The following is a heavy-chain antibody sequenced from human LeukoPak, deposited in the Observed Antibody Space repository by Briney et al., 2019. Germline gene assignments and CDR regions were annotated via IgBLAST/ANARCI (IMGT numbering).Heavy chain of an antibody. CDR2: IRNESFRGTT. V-gene: IGHV3-49*04. Sequence: PGPSLRPSLTRVEPTLRDHALRCVRPPAGEGRGWVAFIRNESFRGTTEYAASLECRFTISRDTSKSIAYLQMNSLQTEDTAVYYCTRGGIVATIGYGMDVWGQGTTVTVSS. CDR1: EPTLRDHA. CDR3: TRGGIVATIGYGMDV. D-gene: IGHD5-12*01. J-gene: IGHJ6*02.